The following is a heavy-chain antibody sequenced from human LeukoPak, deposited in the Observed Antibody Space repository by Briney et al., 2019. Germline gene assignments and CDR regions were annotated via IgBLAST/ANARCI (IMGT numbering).Heavy chain of an antibody. CDR1: GGFISNSNSH. Sequence: SETLSLTCTVSGGFISNSNSHWGWIRQPPGKGLEWVGTIYYSGSTYYKSSLKSRVTISVDTSKNQFSLKLSSVTAADTAVYYCAREGFGEFYYWGQGTLVTVSS. CDR3: AREGFGEFYY. J-gene: IGHJ4*02. D-gene: IGHD3-10*01. V-gene: IGHV4-39*07. CDR2: IYYSGST.